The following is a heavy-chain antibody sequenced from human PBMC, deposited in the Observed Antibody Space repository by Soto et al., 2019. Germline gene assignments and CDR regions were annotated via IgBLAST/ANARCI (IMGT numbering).Heavy chain of an antibody. CDR1: GF. CDR3: AKGFSGHYYDF. Sequence: EVQVLESGGGLVQPGGSLRLSCAASGFMSWVRQAPGKGLEWVSAISDYGANTYYVDSVKGRFTISRDNAKNTLYLQMNSLRAEDTAVYYCAKGFSGHYYDFRGQGTLVTVS. D-gene: IGHD3-22*01. CDR2: ISDYGANT. J-gene: IGHJ4*02. V-gene: IGHV3-23*01.